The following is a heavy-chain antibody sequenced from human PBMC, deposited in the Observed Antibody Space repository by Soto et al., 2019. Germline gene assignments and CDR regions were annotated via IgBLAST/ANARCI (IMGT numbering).Heavy chain of an antibody. V-gene: IGHV3-53*01. CDR1: GFTVSSNY. J-gene: IGHJ6*02. Sequence: GGSLRLSCAASGFTVSSNYMSWVRQAPGKGLEWVSVIYSGGSTYYADSVKGRFTISRDNSKNTLYLQMNRLRAEDTAVYYCTTGAGRYGMDVWGQGTTVTVSS. CDR3: TTGAGRYGMDV. CDR2: IYSGGST.